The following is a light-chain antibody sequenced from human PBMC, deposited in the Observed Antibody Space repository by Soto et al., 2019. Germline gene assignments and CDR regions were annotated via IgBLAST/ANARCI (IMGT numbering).Light chain of an antibody. J-gene: IGLJ2*01. Sequence: SYELTQPPSVSVAPGQTARITCGGNNIGSKSVHWYQQKPGQAPVLVVYDDGARPSGIPERISGSKSGNTATLTFSRVDAGDEADYFCQVWISGSDHPVLFGGGTQLTV. CDR3: QVWISGSDHPVL. CDR2: DDG. V-gene: IGLV3-21*02. CDR1: NIGSKS.